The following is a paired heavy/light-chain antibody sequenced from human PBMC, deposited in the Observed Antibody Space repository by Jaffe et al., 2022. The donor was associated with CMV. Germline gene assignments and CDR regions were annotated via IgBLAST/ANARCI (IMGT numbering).Heavy chain of an antibody. J-gene: IGHJ3*02. Sequence: QVQLQESGPGLVKPSETLSLTCTVPGGSISSYSWNWIRQSPEKGLEWIGYIHYSGASTYNPSLKSRVTMSVDTSKNQVSLKLSSVTAADTAVYYCAKWSSAWRAFDIWGQGTGVIVSS. CDR2: IHYSGAS. CDR1: GGSISSYS. CDR3: AKWSSAWRAFDI. D-gene: IGHD2-8*01. V-gene: IGHV4-59*01.
Light chain of an antibody. CDR3: QEYRESVMLT. CDR2: GAS. Sequence: DIVLTQSPGTLSLSPGERATLSCRASQTVDSSYLTWYQQKPGQAPRLLIYGASSRATGIPDRFSGSGSGTDFTLTITRLEPEDFAVYYCQEYRESVMLTFGGGTKVEIK. J-gene: IGKJ4*01. CDR1: QTVDSSY. V-gene: IGKV3-20*01.